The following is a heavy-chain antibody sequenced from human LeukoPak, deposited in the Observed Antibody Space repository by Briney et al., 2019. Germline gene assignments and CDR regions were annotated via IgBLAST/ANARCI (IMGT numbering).Heavy chain of an antibody. J-gene: IGHJ4*02. V-gene: IGHV4-34*01. Sequence: SETLSLTCAVYGGSFSGYYWSWIRQPPGKGLEWIREINHSGSTNYNPSLKSRVTISVDTSKNQFSLKLSSVTAADTAVYYCARLATYYYDSSGYQYYFDYWGQGTLVTVSS. D-gene: IGHD3-22*01. CDR3: ARLATYYYDSSGYQYYFDY. CDR1: GGSFSGYY. CDR2: INHSGST.